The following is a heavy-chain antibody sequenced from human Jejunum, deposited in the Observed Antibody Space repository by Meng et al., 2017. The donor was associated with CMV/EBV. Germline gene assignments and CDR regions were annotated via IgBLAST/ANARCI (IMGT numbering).Heavy chain of an antibody. J-gene: IGHJ4*02. CDR3: VRGRCSRTSCYKGAFDF. V-gene: IGHV4-4*02. Sequence: SISNLNWWSWVRQPPGQGLEWLGEKSPTGSSNYNPSLKSRVTISVDRSKNQFSLKLTSVTAADTAVYYCVRGRCSRTSCYKGAFDFWSQGTLVTVSS. CDR2: KSPTGSS. D-gene: IGHD2-2*02. CDR1: SISNLNW.